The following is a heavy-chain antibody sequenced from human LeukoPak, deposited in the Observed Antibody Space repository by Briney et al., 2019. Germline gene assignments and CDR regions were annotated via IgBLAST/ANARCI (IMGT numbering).Heavy chain of an antibody. Sequence: SETLSLTCTVSGSSISTNSYYWGWIRQPPGKGLEWIGTISYSGSTYHNPSLKSRVTMSVDTSKNQLSLNLSSVTAADTAVYYCATLGVGDTPGDSWGQGTLVTVSS. J-gene: IGHJ4*02. CDR2: ISYSGST. V-gene: IGHV4-39*01. CDR3: ATLGVGDTPGDS. CDR1: GSSISTNSYY. D-gene: IGHD1-26*01.